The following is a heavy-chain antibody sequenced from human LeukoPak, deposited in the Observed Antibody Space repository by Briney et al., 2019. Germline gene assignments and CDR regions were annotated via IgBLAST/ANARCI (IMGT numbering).Heavy chain of an antibody. V-gene: IGHV3-53*01. CDR2: IYSGGST. J-gene: IGHJ4*02. CDR3: ARRSGAYSHPYDY. D-gene: IGHD4/OR15-4a*01. CDR1: GSTVSSDS. Sequence: GGSLRLSCTVSGSTVSSDSMSRVRQAPGKGLEWVSFIYSGGSTHYSDSVKGRFTISRDNSKNTLYLQMNSLRAEDTAVYYCARRSGAYSHPYDYWGQGTLVTVSS.